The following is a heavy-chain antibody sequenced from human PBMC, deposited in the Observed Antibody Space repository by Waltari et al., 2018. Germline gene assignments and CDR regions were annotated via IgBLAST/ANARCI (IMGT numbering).Heavy chain of an antibody. CDR3: ARAGTTLIWGVAE. Sequence: QVQLVQSGAEVKRPGAAVKVSCKASGYSFTDFSMPWGRQAPGQGLEWMGIINPSGGGTTYTQKFQDRVTMTRDTSTNTVYMELSSLRSEDTAVYYCARAGTTLIWGVAEWGQGTLVTVSS. V-gene: IGHV1-46*01. D-gene: IGHD3-10*01. CDR1: GYSFTDFS. J-gene: IGHJ4*02. CDR2: INPSGGGT.